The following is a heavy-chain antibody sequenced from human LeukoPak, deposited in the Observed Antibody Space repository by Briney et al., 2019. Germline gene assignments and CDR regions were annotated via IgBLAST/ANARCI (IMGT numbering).Heavy chain of an antibody. V-gene: IGHV3-23*01. CDR1: GFTFSSYD. J-gene: IGHJ4*02. CDR2: ISGSGGST. D-gene: IGHD2-2*01. Sequence: GGSLRLSCAASGFTFSSYDMSWVRQAPGKGLEWVSAISGSGGSTYYADSVKGRFTISRDNSKNTLYLQMNSLRAEDTAVYYCAKLCESSTSCRFRDYWGQGTLVTVSS. CDR3: AKLCESSTSCRFRDY.